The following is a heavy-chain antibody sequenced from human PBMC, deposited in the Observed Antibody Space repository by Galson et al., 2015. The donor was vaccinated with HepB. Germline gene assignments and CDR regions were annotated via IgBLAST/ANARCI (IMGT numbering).Heavy chain of an antibody. CDR2: INPSSGTT. V-gene: IGHV1-46*01. CDR1: GYTFTDYY. J-gene: IGHJ4*02. Sequence: SVKVSCKASGYTFTDYYMHWVRQAPGQGLECMGIINPSSGTTDYTQKFQGRVSMTTDTSTSTVYMELSSLRSEDTAVYYCARVVSGYYYVLEYWGQGTLVTVSS. D-gene: IGHD3-22*01. CDR3: ARVVSGYYYVLEY.